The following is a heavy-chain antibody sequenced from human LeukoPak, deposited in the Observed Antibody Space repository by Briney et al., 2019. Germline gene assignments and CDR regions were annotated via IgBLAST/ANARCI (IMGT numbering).Heavy chain of an antibody. CDR2: IYYSGST. D-gene: IGHD3-22*01. Sequence: SETLSLTCTVSGGSISSTSYFWGWIRQPPGTGLEWIGTIYYSGSTYYNPSLKSRVTMSVDTSRSQFSLKLSSVNAADTAVYYCAKAGVRYYDSSGLHAFDIWGQGTMVTVSS. CDR3: AKAGVRYYDSSGLHAFDI. V-gene: IGHV4-39*01. J-gene: IGHJ3*02. CDR1: GGSISSTSYF.